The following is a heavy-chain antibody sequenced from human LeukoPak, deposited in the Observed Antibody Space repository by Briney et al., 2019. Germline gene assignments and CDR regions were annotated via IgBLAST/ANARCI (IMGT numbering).Heavy chain of an antibody. V-gene: IGHV1-8*01. J-gene: IGHJ3*02. CDR1: GYTFTSYD. CDR3: ARPMGAAAGRAWQRNDAFDI. CDR2: MNPNSGNT. Sequence: ASVKVSCKASGYTFTSYDINWVRQATGQGLEWMGWMNPNSGNTGYAQKFQGRVTITRNTSISTAYMELSSLRSEDAAVYYCARPMGAAAGRAWQRNDAFDIWGQGTMVTVPS. D-gene: IGHD6-13*01.